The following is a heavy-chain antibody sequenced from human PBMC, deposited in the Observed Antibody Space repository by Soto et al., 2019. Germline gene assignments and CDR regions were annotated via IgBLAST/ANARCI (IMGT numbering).Heavy chain of an antibody. J-gene: IGHJ4*02. CDR3: ARDFSGPMDY. V-gene: IGHV1-46*01. CDR2: IYPSGGST. CDR1: GYTFTNYY. Sequence: QVQLLQSGAEVKKPGASVKVSFKASGYTFTNYYMRWVRQAPGQGLEWMGIIYPSGGSTRNAQKFQGRVTMTRDTSTSTVYMELSSLRSEDTAVYYCARDFSGPMDYWGRGTLVTVSS. D-gene: IGHD3-10*01.